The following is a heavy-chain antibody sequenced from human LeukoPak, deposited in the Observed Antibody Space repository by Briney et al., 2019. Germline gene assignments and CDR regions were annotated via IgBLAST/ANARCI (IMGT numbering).Heavy chain of an antibody. V-gene: IGHV3-74*01. CDR3: ARDHYGYNSLDH. Sequence: PGGSLRLSCAASGFTFSSYWMHWVHQPPGKGLMYVSRVKSDGTYTSYADSVKGRFTISRDNARNTLYLQMSSLRDEDTAVYYCARDHYGYNSLDHWGQGTLVTVSS. D-gene: IGHD5-24*01. J-gene: IGHJ4*02. CDR2: VKSDGTYT. CDR1: GFTFSSYW.